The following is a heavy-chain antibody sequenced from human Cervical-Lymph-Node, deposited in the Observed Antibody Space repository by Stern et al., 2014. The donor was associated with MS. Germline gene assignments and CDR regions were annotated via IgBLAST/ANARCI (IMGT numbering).Heavy chain of an antibody. J-gene: IGHJ4*02. Sequence: EVQLVQSGAEVKKPGESLKIACKGSGYSFSSYWIAWVRQMPGKGLEWMGMIFPSDSETRYRPSFEGQVTISVEQTTSTAYLHWSSLKASDTARYYFGREVAMTAGLLGFWGQGTQVIVS. CDR2: IFPSDSET. V-gene: IGHV5-51*01. CDR1: GYSFSSYW. CDR3: GREVAMTAGLLGF. D-gene: IGHD3-22*01.